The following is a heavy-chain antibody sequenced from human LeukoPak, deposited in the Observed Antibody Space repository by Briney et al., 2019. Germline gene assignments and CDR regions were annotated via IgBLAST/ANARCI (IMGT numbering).Heavy chain of an antibody. J-gene: IGHJ4*02. CDR1: GGTFSSYA. V-gene: IGHV1-69*01. D-gene: IGHD2-15*01. Sequence: ASVKVSCKASGGTFSSYAISWVRQAPGQGLEWMGGIIPIFGTANYAQKFQGRVTITADESTSTAYMELSSLRSEDTAVYYCARPVLKYCSGGSCYIPGDYWGQGTLVTVSS. CDR3: ARPVLKYCSGGSCYIPGDY. CDR2: IIPIFGTA.